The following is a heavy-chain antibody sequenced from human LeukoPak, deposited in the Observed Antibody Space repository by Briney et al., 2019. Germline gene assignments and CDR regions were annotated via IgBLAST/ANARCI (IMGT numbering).Heavy chain of an antibody. V-gene: IGHV3-23*01. Sequence: GGSLRLSCAASGFTFSSYAMSWVRQAPGKGLEWVSAISGSGGSTYYADSVKGRLTISRDNSKNTLYLQMNSLRAEDTAVYYCAKDGHIVVVVAATWGYFDYWGQGTLVTVSS. CDR1: GFTFSSYA. CDR3: AKDGHIVVVVAATWGYFDY. CDR2: ISGSGGST. D-gene: IGHD2-15*01. J-gene: IGHJ4*02.